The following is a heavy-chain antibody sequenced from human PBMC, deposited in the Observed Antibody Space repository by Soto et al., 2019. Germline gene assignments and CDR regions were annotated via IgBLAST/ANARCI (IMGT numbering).Heavy chain of an antibody. J-gene: IGHJ4*02. V-gene: IGHV3-66*01. D-gene: IGHD4-17*01. CDR3: ARNVTVTALGY. Sequence: EVRLVEAGGGLVQPGGSLSLSCAASGVTVGHNYMSWVRQAPGKGLEWVSVTYSGGDTRYADSVKGRFTMSRDSTNNTVYLQRDSLRAEDTAVYFCARNVTVTALGYWGQGSLVTVSS. CDR2: TYSGGDT. CDR1: GVTVGHNY.